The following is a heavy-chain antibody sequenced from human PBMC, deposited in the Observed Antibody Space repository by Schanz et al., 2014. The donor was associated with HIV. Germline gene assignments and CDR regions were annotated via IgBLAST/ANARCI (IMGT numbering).Heavy chain of an antibody. CDR2: IYYSGST. J-gene: IGHJ5*02. Sequence: QVQLQESGPGLVKPSQTLSLTCTVSGGSISSGGHYWNWIRQHPGKGLEWIGYIYYSGSTYYKPSLKSRLTISVDTSKRQFSLKLNSVTAADTAVYYCARADFGHDLGFDPWGEGVLVTVTS. CDR3: ARADFGHDLGFDP. V-gene: IGHV4-31*03. CDR1: GGSISSGGHY. D-gene: IGHD4-17*01.